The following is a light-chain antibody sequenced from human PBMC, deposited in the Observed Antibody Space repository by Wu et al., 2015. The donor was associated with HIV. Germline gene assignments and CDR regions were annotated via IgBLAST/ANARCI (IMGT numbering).Light chain of an antibody. CDR3: LQHKNYPPT. Sequence: PGKRATLVLQGQSECDQHLAWYQXRPGQAPRLLIYGASTRATGVPPRFSGSGSGTEFTLTISSLQAEDVAVYYCLQHKNYPPTFGGGTKVEIK. CDR2: GAS. V-gene: IGKV3-15*01. CDR1: ECDQH. J-gene: IGKJ4*01.